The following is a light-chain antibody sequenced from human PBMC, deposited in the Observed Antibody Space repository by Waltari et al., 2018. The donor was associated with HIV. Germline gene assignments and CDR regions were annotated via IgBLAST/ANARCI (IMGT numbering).Light chain of an antibody. V-gene: IGLV1-47*01. CDR1: SSNVGSTY. CDR2: RDN. J-gene: IGLJ2*01. Sequence: QSVLTQPPSVSGTPGQRVTISCSGSSSNVGSTYVYWYQQLPGTAPKPLIYRDNPRPSGVPDRCSGSKSGTSASLAISGLRSEDDADYHCAAWDDSLSALVFGGGTKLAVL. CDR3: AAWDDSLSALV.